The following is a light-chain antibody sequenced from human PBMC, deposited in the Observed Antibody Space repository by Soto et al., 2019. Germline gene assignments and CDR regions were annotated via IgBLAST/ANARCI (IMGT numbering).Light chain of an antibody. CDR1: ESVSNNY. V-gene: IGKV3-20*01. CDR3: QQYGSTPPT. CDR2: GAS. J-gene: IGKJ1*01. Sequence: EIVLTQSPGTLSLSPGERATLSCRASESVSNNYLAWYQRKPGQAPRLLIYGASYRAPDIPYRFSGSGSGTDFTLTIAGLEAEDFAVYICQQYGSTPPTFGLGTKVEI.